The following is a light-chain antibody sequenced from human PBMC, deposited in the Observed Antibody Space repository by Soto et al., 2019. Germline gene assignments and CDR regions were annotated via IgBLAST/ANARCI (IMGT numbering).Light chain of an antibody. J-gene: IGLJ7*01. CDR3: SAWDDSLNGWV. CDR1: SSNIGSNT. CDR2: STD. V-gene: IGLV1-44*01. Sequence: QAVVTQPPSASGTPGQRVTISCSGSSSNIGSNTVNWYQQLPGTAPKLLIYSTDQRPSGVPDRFSGSKSGTSASLAINGLQSEEEADYYCSAWDDSLNGWVFGGGTQLTVL.